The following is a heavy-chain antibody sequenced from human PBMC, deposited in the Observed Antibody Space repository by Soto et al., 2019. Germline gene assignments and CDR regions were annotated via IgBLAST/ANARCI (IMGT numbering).Heavy chain of an antibody. V-gene: IGHV4-34*01. CDR3: ARGDTMIVVVTLDAFDI. D-gene: IGHD3-22*01. Sequence: SETLSLTCTVYGGSFSGYYWSWIRQPPGKGLEWIGEINHSGSTNYNLSLKSRVTISVDTSKNQFSLKLSSVTAADTAVYYCARGDTMIVVVTLDAFDIWGQGTMVTVSS. CDR1: GGSFSGYY. CDR2: INHSGST. J-gene: IGHJ3*02.